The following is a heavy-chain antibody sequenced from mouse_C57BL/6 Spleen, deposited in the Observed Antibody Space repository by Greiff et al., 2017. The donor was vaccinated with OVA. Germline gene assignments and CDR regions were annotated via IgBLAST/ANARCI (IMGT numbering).Heavy chain of an antibody. CDR2: IRLKSDNYAT. D-gene: IGHD3-3*01. Sequence: EVKLMESGGGLVQPGGSMKLSCVASGFTFSNYWMNWVRQSPEKGLEWVAQIRLKSDNYATHYAESVKGRFTISRDDSKSSVYLQMDHFRAGDNGNYYCTEGTDYAMDYWGQGTSVTVSS. V-gene: IGHV6-3*01. CDR1: GFTFSNYW. CDR3: TEGTDYAMDY. J-gene: IGHJ4*01.